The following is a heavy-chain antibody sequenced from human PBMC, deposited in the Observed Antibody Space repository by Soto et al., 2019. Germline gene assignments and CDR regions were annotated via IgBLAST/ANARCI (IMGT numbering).Heavy chain of an antibody. CDR2: IDPSDSYT. D-gene: IGHD6-6*01. CDR1: GYSFTSYW. J-gene: IGHJ5*02. CDR3: ARAPPKTARPDLFDP. Sequence: PGESLKISCKGSGYSFTSYWISWVRQMPGKGLEWMGRIDPSDSYTNYSPSFQGHVTISADKSISTAYLQWSSLKASDTAMYYCARAPPKTARPDLFDPWGQGTLVTVSS. V-gene: IGHV5-10-1*01.